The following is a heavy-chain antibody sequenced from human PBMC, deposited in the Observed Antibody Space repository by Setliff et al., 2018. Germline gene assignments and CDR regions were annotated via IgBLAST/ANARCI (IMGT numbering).Heavy chain of an antibody. CDR2: VSAYTGNA. V-gene: IGHV1-18*01. J-gene: IGHJ4*02. D-gene: IGHD2-2*01. Sequence: ASVKVSCKASGYTFTRYGISWVRQAPGKGFEWMGWVSAYTGNAYYAHRLQDRVTLTTDKSTGTAYMELRSLRSDDTAVYYCSRLVRYCTTTSCQRLSGDEYWGQGTLVTVSS. CDR3: SRLVRYCTTTSCQRLSGDEY. CDR1: GYTFTRYG.